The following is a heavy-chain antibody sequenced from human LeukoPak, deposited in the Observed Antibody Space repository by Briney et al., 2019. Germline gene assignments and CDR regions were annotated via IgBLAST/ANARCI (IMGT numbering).Heavy chain of an antibody. V-gene: IGHV4-61*02. D-gene: IGHD1-26*01. CDR2: IYTSGST. CDR1: GGSISSGSYY. CDR3: ARDRLVGAIDY. Sequence: PSQILSLTCTVSGGSISSGSYYWSWIRQPAGKGLEWIGRIYTSGSTNYNPSLKSRVTISVDTSKNQFSLKLSSVTAADTAVYYCARDRLVGAIDYWGQGTLVTVSS. J-gene: IGHJ4*02.